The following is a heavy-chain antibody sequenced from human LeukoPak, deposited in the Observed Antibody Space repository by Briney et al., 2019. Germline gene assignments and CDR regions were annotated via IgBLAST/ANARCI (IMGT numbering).Heavy chain of an antibody. V-gene: IGHV3-30*18. CDR3: AKGFKQQGKTDYFDY. Sequence: GRSLRLSCAASGFTFSSYGMHWVRQAPGKGLEWVAVISYDGSNKYYADSVKGRSTISRDNSKNTLYLQMNSLRAEDTAVYYCAKGFKQQGKTDYFDYWGQGTLVTVSS. D-gene: IGHD6-13*01. CDR1: GFTFSSYG. CDR2: ISYDGSNK. J-gene: IGHJ4*02.